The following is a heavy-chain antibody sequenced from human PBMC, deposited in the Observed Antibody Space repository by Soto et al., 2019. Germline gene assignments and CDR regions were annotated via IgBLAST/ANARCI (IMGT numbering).Heavy chain of an antibody. J-gene: IGHJ4*02. V-gene: IGHV1-69*13. Sequence: SVKVSCKASGGTFSSYAISWVRQAPGQGLEWMGGIIPIFGTANYAQKFQGRVTITADESTSTAYMELSSLRSEDTAVYYRASSGDSAFDYWGQGTLVTVSS. CDR1: GGTFSSYA. CDR3: ASSGDSAFDY. D-gene: IGHD2-15*01. CDR2: IIPIFGTA.